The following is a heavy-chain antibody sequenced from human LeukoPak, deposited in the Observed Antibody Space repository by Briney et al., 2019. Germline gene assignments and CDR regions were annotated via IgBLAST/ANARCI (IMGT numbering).Heavy chain of an antibody. Sequence: GGSLRLSCAASGFTFRDYYMTWIRQAPGKGLEWLSYISSSSSYTNYADSVKGRFTISRDNAKNSLYLQMNSLRAEDTAAYYCARAVAGYELDYWGQGTLVTVSS. CDR1: GFTFRDYY. D-gene: IGHD6-19*01. CDR2: ISSSSSYT. CDR3: ARAVAGYELDY. V-gene: IGHV3-11*05. J-gene: IGHJ4*02.